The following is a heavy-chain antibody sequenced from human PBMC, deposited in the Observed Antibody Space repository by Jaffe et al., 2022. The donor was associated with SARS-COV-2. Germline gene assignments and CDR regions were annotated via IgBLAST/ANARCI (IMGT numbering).Heavy chain of an antibody. CDR3: ARIVMEDYDNSGYSLY. CDR1: GYRFTSYW. D-gene: IGHD3-22*01. Sequence: EVQLVQSGAEVKKPGESLRISCKGSGYRFTSYWISWVRQTPGKGLEWMGRIDPSDSYINYSPSFQGHVTISADKSISTAYLQWSSLKASDTAMYYCARIVMEDYDNSGYSLYWGQGTLVTVSS. V-gene: IGHV5-10-1*03. J-gene: IGHJ4*02. CDR2: IDPSDSYI.